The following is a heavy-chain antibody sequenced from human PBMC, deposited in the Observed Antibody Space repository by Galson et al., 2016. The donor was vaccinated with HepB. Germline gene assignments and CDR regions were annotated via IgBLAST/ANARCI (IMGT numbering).Heavy chain of an antibody. D-gene: IGHD1-26*01. CDR1: GFSLNTSEMC. V-gene: IGHV2-70*01. CDR2: IYGDDDK. J-gene: IGHJ6*02. CDR3: ARTGLYRGGMDV. Sequence: PALVKPTQTLTLTCTFSGFSLNTSEMCVSWIRQTPGKALEWLALIYGDDDKYYSTSLKTRLTISKDTSKNQVVLTMTNMDPVDTATYNCARTGLYRGGMDVWGQGTTVTVSS.